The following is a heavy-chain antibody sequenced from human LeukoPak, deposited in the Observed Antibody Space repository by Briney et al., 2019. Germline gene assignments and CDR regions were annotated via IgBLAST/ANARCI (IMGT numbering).Heavy chain of an antibody. V-gene: IGHV3-74*01. D-gene: IGHD2-15*01. J-gene: IGHJ4*02. Sequence: GGSLRLSCAASGFTFSSYWMHWVRQAPGKGLVGVSRINTDGSSTNYADSVKGRFTISRDNAKNTLYLQMNSLRAEDTAVYYCARTYCSGGSCNLDYWGQGTLVTVSS. CDR2: INTDGSST. CDR3: ARTYCSGGSCNLDY. CDR1: GFTFSSYW.